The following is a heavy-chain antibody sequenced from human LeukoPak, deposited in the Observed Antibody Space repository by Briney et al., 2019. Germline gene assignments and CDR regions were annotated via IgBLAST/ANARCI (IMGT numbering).Heavy chain of an antibody. D-gene: IGHD6-13*01. V-gene: IGHV3-48*03. J-gene: IGHJ6*03. CDR1: GFTFSSYE. Sequence: GGSLRLSCAASGFTFSSYEMNWVRQAPGKGLEWVSYISSSGSTIYYADSVKGRFTISRDNAKNSLYLQMNSLRAEDTAVYYCAREAAAAGTGDYYYYMDVWGKGTTVTVSS. CDR2: ISSSGSTI. CDR3: AREAAAAGTGDYYYYMDV.